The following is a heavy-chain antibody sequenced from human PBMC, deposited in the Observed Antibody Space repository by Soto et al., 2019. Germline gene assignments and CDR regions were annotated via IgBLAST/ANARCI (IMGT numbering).Heavy chain of an antibody. CDR2: ISSSGSTI. CDR1: GFTFSSYE. J-gene: IGHJ6*02. D-gene: IGHD2-21*02. V-gene: IGHV3-48*03. Sequence: EVQLVESGGGLVQPGGSLRLSCAASGFTFSSYEMNWVRQAPGKGLEWVSYISSSGSTIYYADSVKGRFTISRDNAKNSLYLQMKSLRADDTAVYYCAREVVVTAILYHYYGMDVWGQGTTVTVSS. CDR3: AREVVVTAILYHYYGMDV.